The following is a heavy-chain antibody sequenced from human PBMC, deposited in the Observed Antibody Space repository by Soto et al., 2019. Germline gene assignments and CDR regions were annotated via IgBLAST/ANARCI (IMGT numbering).Heavy chain of an antibody. CDR2: IYPGDSDT. J-gene: IGHJ3*02. D-gene: IGHD2-2*01. CDR1: GYSFTSYW. CDR3: VRHGDIVVVPAAMPVAFDI. V-gene: IGHV5-51*01. Sequence: GESLKISCKGSGYSFTSYWIGWVRQMPGKGLEWMGIIYPGDSDTRYSPSFQGQVTISADKSISTAYLQWSSLKASDTAMYYCVRHGDIVVVPAAMPVAFDIWGQGTMVTVSS.